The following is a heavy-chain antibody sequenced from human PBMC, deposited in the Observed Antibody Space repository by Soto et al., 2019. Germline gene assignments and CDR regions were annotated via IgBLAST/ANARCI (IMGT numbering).Heavy chain of an antibody. V-gene: IGHV3-30*18. Sequence: QPGGSLRLSCAASGFTFSSYGMHWVRQAPGKGLECVSVISYDGSNKYYADSVKGRFTISRDNSKNTLYLQMNSLRAQDTAVYYCAKDLADYGDYYDAFDIWGQGTMVTLSS. CDR1: GFTFSSYG. D-gene: IGHD4-17*01. J-gene: IGHJ3*02. CDR2: ISYDGSNK. CDR3: AKDLADYGDYYDAFDI.